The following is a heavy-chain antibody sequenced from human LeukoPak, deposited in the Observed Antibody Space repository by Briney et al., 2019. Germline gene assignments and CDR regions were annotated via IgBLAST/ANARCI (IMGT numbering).Heavy chain of an antibody. D-gene: IGHD1-1*01. V-gene: IGHV3-7*05. CDR2: INGDGSEK. CDR3: AREGTFTAYNFDS. J-gene: IGHJ4*02. CDR1: GFTFSRFY. Sequence: GGSLRLSCAASGFTFSRFYMSWVRQPPGKVLECVANINGDGSEKYYVNSVKGRFTISRDNAKNSLYMQMNSLRAEDTAVYYCAREGTFTAYNFDSWGQGTLVTVSS.